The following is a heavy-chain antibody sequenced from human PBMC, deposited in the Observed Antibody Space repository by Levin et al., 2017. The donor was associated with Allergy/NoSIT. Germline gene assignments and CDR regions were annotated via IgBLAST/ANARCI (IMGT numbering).Heavy chain of an antibody. D-gene: IGHD2-15*01. Sequence: GGSLRLSCAGSGFTLSDSATTWVRQAPGEGLVWVSGISDSGSTTYYADSVRGRFTISRDISTNTVFLQMNSLSAEDTALYYCARGSYCTAGTCYSRLGYWGQGTLVTVSS. CDR2: ISDSGSTT. V-gene: IGHV3-23*01. J-gene: IGHJ4*02. CDR1: GFTLSDSA. CDR3: ARGSYCTAGTCYSRLGY.